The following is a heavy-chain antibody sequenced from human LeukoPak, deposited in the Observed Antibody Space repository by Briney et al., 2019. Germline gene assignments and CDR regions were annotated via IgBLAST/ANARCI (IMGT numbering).Heavy chain of an antibody. J-gene: IGHJ6*02. Sequence: SVKVSCKASGGTFSSYAISWVRQAPGQGLEWMGRIIPILGIANYAQKFQGRVTITADKSTSTAYMELSSLRSEDTAVYWCARVPEYRSSRVYHYFGMDVWGQGTTVIVSS. CDR3: ARVPEYRSSRVYHYFGMDV. CDR2: IIPILGIA. D-gene: IGHD6-13*01. CDR1: GGTFSSYA. V-gene: IGHV1-69*04.